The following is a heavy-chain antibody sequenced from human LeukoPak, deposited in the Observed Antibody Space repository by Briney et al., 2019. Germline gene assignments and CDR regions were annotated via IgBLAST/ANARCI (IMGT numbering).Heavy chain of an antibody. J-gene: IGHJ4*02. CDR3: AREACSGSCHSDYFDY. D-gene: IGHD2-15*01. V-gene: IGHV3-30*03. CDR1: GFTFSSYG. CDR2: ISNDGRSI. Sequence: GRSLRLSCAASGFTFSSYGMHWVRQAPAKGLEWVAVISNDGRSIYYADSVKGRFTISRDNSKNTLYLQVNSLRAEDTAVYSCAREACSGSCHSDYFDYWGLGTLVTVSS.